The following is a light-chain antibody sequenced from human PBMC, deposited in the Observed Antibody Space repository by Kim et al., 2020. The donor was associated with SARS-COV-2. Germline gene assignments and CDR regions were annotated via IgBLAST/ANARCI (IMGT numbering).Light chain of an antibody. CDR2: KDP. J-gene: IGLJ2*01. Sequence: VLPGTTDRNHCPGDVLGKKYARLFQQEPGQAPVLGINKDPGPASGIPERFSGFSSGTTVTLTISGAQVGDEGDYYCYSYSAAGEPLLGGGTQLTVL. CDR3: YSYSAAGEPL. V-gene: IGLV3-27*01. CDR1: VLGKKY.